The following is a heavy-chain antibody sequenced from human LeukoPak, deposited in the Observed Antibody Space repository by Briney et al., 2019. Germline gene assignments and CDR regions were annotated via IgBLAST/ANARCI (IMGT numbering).Heavy chain of an antibody. CDR1: GYAFSDYY. CDR3: ATFFDLLTGYYVDRHLDY. CDR2: INPSSGGT. V-gene: IGHV1-2*02. Sequence: ASVKVSCKASGYAFSDYYMHWVRPAPGQGLEWTGWINPSSGGTNYEQRFRGRVTMTRDTSLNTAYMELSRLGPDDTAVYYCATFFDLLTGYYVDRHLDYWGQGTLVTVSS. J-gene: IGHJ4*02. D-gene: IGHD3-9*01.